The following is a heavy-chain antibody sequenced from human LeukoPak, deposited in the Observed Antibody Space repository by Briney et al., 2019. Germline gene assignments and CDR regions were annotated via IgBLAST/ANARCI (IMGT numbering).Heavy chain of an antibody. D-gene: IGHD3-10*01. CDR2: ISYDGSNK. Sequence: GGSLRLSCAASGFTFSSYAMHWVRQAPGKGLEWVAVISYDGSNKYYADSVKGRFTISRDNSKNTLYLQMNSLRAEDTAVYYCAKGEYAAPFDYWGQGTLVTVSS. J-gene: IGHJ4*02. CDR3: AKGEYAAPFDY. CDR1: GFTFSSYA. V-gene: IGHV3-30-3*01.